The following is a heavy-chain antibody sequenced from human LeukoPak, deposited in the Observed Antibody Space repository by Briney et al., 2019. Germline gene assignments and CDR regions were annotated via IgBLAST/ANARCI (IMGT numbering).Heavy chain of an antibody. D-gene: IGHD3-3*01. CDR1: GFTVSSNY. Sequence: GGSLRLSCAASGFTVSSNYMSWVRQAPGKGLEWVSVIYSGGRTYYSDSVKGRFTISRDNSKNTVYLQMNSLRAEDTAVYYCARDEWRGPYYWGQGTLVTVSS. CDR3: ARDEWRGPYY. V-gene: IGHV3-53*01. CDR2: IYSGGRT. J-gene: IGHJ4*02.